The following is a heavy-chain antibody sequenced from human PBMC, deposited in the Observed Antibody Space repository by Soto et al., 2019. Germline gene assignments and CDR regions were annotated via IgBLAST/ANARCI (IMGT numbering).Heavy chain of an antibody. CDR3: AHSPAPRVYFQH. CDR2: IYWDDGK. J-gene: IGHJ1*01. V-gene: IGHV2-5*02. Sequence: VSGPTLVNPTQTLTLTCVFSGFSLNTGGVTAGWIRQPPGKALEWVALIYWDDGKRYSPSLKSRLTITKETSRNQVVLTMTNVDPEDTATYFCAHSPAPRVYFQHWGEGTLVTGAS. D-gene: IGHD3-10*01. CDR1: GFSLNTGGVT.